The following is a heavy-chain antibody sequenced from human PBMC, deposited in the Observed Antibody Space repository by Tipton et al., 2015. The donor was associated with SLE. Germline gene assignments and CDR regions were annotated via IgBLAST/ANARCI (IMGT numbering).Heavy chain of an antibody. J-gene: IGHJ6*02. CDR2: ISGSGTRT. CDR3: ARARGVVTRGIDV. D-gene: IGHD1-14*01. V-gene: IGHV3-23*01. Sequence: GSLRLSCAASGFTFTNFAMSWVRQAPGKGLEWVSGISGSGTRTYYADSVKGRFTSSRDNSKNTLYLQMNSLRVEDTAIYYCARARGVVTRGIDVWGQGTTVTVSS. CDR1: GFTFTNFA.